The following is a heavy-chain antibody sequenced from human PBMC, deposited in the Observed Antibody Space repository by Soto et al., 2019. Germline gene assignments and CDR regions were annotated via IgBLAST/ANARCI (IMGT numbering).Heavy chain of an antibody. CDR3: ARFGSSSWNCFDP. J-gene: IGHJ5*02. CDR2: IDYTGSA. V-gene: IGHV4-31*01. D-gene: IGHD6-6*01. Sequence: QVQLQESGPGLVKPSQTLSLTCTVSGGSISSGGYYWSWIRQHPGQGLEWIGYIDYTGSAYYNPSLESQVTISVDTSKNQFSLKLSSATAAYTAVYYCARFGSSSWNCFDPWGQGTLVTVSS. CDR1: GGSISSGGYY.